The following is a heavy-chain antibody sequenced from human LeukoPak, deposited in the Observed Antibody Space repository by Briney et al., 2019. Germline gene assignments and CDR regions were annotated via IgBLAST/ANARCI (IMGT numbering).Heavy chain of an antibody. V-gene: IGHV3-21*01. CDR3: ARVAWDYYDSSGHRFDY. J-gene: IGHJ4*02. Sequence: NPGGSLRLSCAASGFTFSSYTMNWVRQAPGKGLEWVSSIRSSSTYIYHADSVKGRFTISRDNAKNSLHLQMSSLRAEDTAVYYCARVAWDYYDSSGHRFDYWGQGTLVTVSS. D-gene: IGHD3-22*01. CDR2: IRSSSTYI. CDR1: GFTFSSYT.